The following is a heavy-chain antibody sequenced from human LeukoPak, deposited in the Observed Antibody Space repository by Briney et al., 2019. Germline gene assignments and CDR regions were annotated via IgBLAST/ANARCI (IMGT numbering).Heavy chain of an antibody. V-gene: IGHV3-23*01. D-gene: IGHD3-3*01. J-gene: IGHJ4*02. CDR3: AKSSAGFFWSGYYLDY. CDR2: ISGSGGST. CDR1: GFTFSSYA. Sequence: GGSLRLSCAASGFTFSSYAMSWVRQAPGKGLEWVSAISGSGGSTYYADSVKGRFTISRDNSKNTLYLQMNSLRAEDTAAYYCAKSSAGFFWSGYYLDYWGQGTLVTVSS.